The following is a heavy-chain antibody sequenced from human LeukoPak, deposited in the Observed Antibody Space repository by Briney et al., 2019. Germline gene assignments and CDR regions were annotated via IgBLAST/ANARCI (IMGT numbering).Heavy chain of an antibody. V-gene: IGHV3-30*02. J-gene: IGHJ4*02. CDR2: IRYDGSNK. CDR3: ARGGGKYYYDSSGYYQDY. CDR1: GFTFSSYG. Sequence: GGSLRLSCTASGFTFSSYGMHWVRQAPGKGLEWVAFIRYDGSNKYYADSVKGRFTISRDNSKNTLYLQMNSLRAEDTAVYYCARGGGKYYYDSSGYYQDYWGQGTLVTVSS. D-gene: IGHD3-22*01.